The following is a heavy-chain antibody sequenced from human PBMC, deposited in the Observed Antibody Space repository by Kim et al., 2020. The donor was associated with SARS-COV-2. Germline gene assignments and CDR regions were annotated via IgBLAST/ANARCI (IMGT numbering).Heavy chain of an antibody. CDR3: ARGAFGYSPVTYYGMDV. V-gene: IGHV3-30*07. J-gene: IGHJ6*02. Sequence: AKGRFTTSRDNSKNTLYLTMNGLGAEDTAVYYCARGAFGYSPVTYYGMDVWGQGTTVTVSS. D-gene: IGHD5-18*01.